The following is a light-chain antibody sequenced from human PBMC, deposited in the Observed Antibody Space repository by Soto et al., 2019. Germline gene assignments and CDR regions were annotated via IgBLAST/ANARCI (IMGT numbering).Light chain of an antibody. Sequence: QSVLAQPGSVSGSPGQSITMSCTGTSSDVGGYNYVSWYQQHPGKAPKLIIYEFSYPPSEVSNRFSGSKSGNTASLTISRLLAEVEADYYCSSYTSSTTQVFGSGTKATVL. J-gene: IGLJ1*01. CDR2: EFS. CDR1: SSDVGGYNY. CDR3: SSYTSSTTQV. V-gene: IGLV2-14*01.